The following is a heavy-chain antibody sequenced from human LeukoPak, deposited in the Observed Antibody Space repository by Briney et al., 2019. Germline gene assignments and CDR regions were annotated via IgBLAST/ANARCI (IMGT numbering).Heavy chain of an antibody. J-gene: IGHJ3*02. Sequence: SETLSLTCTISGGSISNYYWNFIRQPPGKGLEWIGYIYYSGITNYNPSLKSRVTISVDTSKNQFSLKLSSVTAADTAVYYCARAGRWEGRPHAFDIWGQGTMVAVSS. CDR1: GGSISNYY. CDR2: IYYSGIT. CDR3: ARAGRWEGRPHAFDI. D-gene: IGHD1-26*01. V-gene: IGHV4-59*01.